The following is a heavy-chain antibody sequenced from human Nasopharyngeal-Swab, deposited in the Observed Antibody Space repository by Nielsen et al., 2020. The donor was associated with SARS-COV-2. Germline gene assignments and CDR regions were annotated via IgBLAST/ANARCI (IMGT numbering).Heavy chain of an antibody. V-gene: IGHV3-23*01. J-gene: IGHJ4*02. Sequence: GESLKISCAASGFTFSTYAMTWVRQAPGKGLEWVSTIDAGGGNTWYADSVKGRFTISKDNSENMLYLQLNSLRVEDTAVYYCATRPASSWHLYCFDYWGRGTLVTVSS. CDR2: IDAGGGNT. CDR3: ATRPASSWHLYCFDY. CDR1: GFTFSTYA. D-gene: IGHD6-13*01.